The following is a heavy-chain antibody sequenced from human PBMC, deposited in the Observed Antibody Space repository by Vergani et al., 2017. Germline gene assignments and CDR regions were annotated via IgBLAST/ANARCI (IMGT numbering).Heavy chain of an antibody. V-gene: IGHV3-30*02. D-gene: IGHD2-21*02. CDR2: IGKDGINT. J-gene: IGHJ4*02. Sequence: QVQLVESAGGVVQPGGSLRLSCAASGFTFSNFGMHWIRQAPGKGREWLAYIGKDGINTRYRDAVKGRVNVSRDNSKDILYLQMDRLRSEDTSLYYWAKYLRDSTDGLPDSWGPGTLVIVSS. CDR3: AKYLRDSTDGLPDS. CDR1: GFTFSNFG.